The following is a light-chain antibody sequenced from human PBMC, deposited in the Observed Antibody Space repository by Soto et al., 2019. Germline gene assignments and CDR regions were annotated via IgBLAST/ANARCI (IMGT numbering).Light chain of an antibody. J-gene: IGKJ5*01. V-gene: IGKV3-15*01. CDR3: QQYHNWPPIT. CDR2: GAS. CDR1: QSVRSN. Sequence: EIVMTQSPDTLSVSPGERATLSCRASQSVRSNLAWYQQKPAQAPRLLIYGASTRASGIPARFSGSGSETDFTLTISSLQSEDSAVYYCQQYHNWPPITFGQGTRLEIK.